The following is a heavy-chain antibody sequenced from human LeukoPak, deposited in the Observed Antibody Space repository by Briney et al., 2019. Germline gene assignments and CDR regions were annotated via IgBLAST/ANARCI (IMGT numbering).Heavy chain of an antibody. J-gene: IGHJ5*02. D-gene: IGHD1-26*01. CDR2: MNPNSGNT. Sequence: ASVKVSCKASGYTFTSYDINWVRQATGQGLEWMGWMNPNSGNTGYAQKFQGRVTITRNTSISTAYMELSSLRSEDTAVYYCARGGPALVGAMYSFDPWGQGTLVTVSS. CDR1: GYTFTSYD. CDR3: ARGGPALVGAMYSFDP. V-gene: IGHV1-8*03.